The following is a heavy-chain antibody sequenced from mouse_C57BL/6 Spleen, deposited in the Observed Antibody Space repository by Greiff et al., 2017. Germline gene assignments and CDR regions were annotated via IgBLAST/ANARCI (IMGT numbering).Heavy chain of an antibody. J-gene: IGHJ2*01. D-gene: IGHD1-3*01. CDR3: AIVDHHYFDD. Sequence: EVQLQQSGAELVKPGASVKLSCTASGFNFNDYYMHWVKQRPEQGLEWIGRLDTEDGETKYAPKFKGKATITADTTSNTAYLQLSSLTSEDTAVYYCAIVDHHYFDDWGQGTTLTVSS. CDR1: GFNFNDYY. CDR2: LDTEDGET. V-gene: IGHV14-2*01.